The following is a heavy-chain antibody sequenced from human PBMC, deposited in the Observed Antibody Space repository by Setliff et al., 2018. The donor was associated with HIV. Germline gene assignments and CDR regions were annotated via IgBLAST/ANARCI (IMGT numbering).Heavy chain of an antibody. Sequence: GSLRLSCAASGFTFSDYYMSWVRQAPGKGLEWIAYISSSGSAIYYGDSVQGRFTISRDNAKNSLYLQMSSLRAEDTAVYYCARAKTSGTYYGWSYWGQGTLVTVSS. V-gene: IGHV3-11*01. D-gene: IGHD1-26*01. J-gene: IGHJ4*02. CDR2: ISSSGSAI. CDR1: GFTFSDYY. CDR3: ARAKTSGTYYGWSY.